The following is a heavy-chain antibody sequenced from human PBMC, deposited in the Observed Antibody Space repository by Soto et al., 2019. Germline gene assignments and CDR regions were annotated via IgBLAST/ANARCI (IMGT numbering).Heavy chain of an antibody. CDR3: AMVDVYVTPSPQDV. D-gene: IGHD3-16*01. CDR1: GYSFTRYG. V-gene: IGHV1-18*01. Sequence: QVQLVQSGAEVKNPGASVKVSCKASGYSFTRYGIGWARQAPGQGLEWMGWINAYNGNTNYAQNLXGXLXXTTDTSTTTAYMELRSPRSNDTAIYYCAMVDVYVTPSPQDVWGQGTTVTVSS. CDR2: INAYNGNT. J-gene: IGHJ6*02.